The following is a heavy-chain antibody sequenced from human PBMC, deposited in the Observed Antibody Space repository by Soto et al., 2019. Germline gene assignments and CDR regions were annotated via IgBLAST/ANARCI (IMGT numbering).Heavy chain of an antibody. CDR2: IKQDGSEK. V-gene: IGHV3-7*01. Sequence: GGSLRLSCAASGFTFSSYWMSWVRQAPGKGLEWVANIKQDGSEKYYVDSVKGRFTISRDNAKNSLYLQMNSLRAEDTAVYYCARSPPKYDFWSGYHNYYYYMDVWGKGTTVTVSS. CDR3: ARSPPKYDFWSGYHNYYYYMDV. J-gene: IGHJ6*03. D-gene: IGHD3-3*01. CDR1: GFTFSSYW.